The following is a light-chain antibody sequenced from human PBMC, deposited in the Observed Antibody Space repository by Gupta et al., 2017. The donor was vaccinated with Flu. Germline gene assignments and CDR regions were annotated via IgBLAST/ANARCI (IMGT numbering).Light chain of an antibody. Sequence: SYVLTPPPSVSVAPGKTARITCGGNNIGSKSVHWYQQKPGQAPVLVVYDDSDRPSGIPERFSGSNSGNTATLTISRVEAGDEADYYCQVGDRSSDHVVFGGGTKLTVL. CDR1: NIGSKS. CDR3: QVGDRSSDHVV. V-gene: IGLV3-21*03. CDR2: DDS. J-gene: IGLJ3*02.